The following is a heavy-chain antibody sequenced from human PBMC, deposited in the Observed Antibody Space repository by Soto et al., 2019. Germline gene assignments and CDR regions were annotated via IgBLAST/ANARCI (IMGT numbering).Heavy chain of an antibody. J-gene: IGHJ4*02. V-gene: IGHV4-39*01. CDR3: ARLWFGERPPDY. Sequence: QLQLQESGPGLVKPSETLSLTCTVSGGSISSDSYYWGWIHQPPGKGLECIGSIYYSGSTYYNPSLKSRVTISVDTSKNQISLKVTSVTAADTAVYYCARLWFGERPPDYWGQGTLVTVSS. CDR1: GGSISSDSYY. D-gene: IGHD3-10*01. CDR2: IYYSGST.